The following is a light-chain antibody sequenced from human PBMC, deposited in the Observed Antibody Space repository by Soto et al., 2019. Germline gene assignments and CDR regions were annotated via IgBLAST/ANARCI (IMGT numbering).Light chain of an antibody. Sequence: QSVLTQPPSVSGAPGQRVTISGTGSSSNIGAGYDVHWYQQLPGTAPKLLIYGNSNRPSGVPDRFSGSKSGTSASLAITGLQAEDEADYYCQSYDSSLSGSHVVFGGGTKLTVL. CDR1: SSNIGAGYD. CDR3: QSYDSSLSGSHVV. J-gene: IGLJ2*01. CDR2: GNS. V-gene: IGLV1-40*01.